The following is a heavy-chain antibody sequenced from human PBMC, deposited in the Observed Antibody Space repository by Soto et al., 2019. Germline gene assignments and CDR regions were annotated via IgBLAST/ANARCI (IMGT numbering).Heavy chain of an antibody. J-gene: IGHJ4*02. D-gene: IGHD6-19*01. CDR3: TRLAQISDY. CDR2: ISGTGDNT. V-gene: IGHV3-23*01. CDR1: VFTFISYA. Sequence: GWSLRLSCASSVFTFISYAMSWVRQAPGKGLEWVSSISGTGDNTYYAESVKGRFTISRENSKNTVYVQMNSLRAEDTAVYYCTRLAQISDYWGQGTPVTVSS.